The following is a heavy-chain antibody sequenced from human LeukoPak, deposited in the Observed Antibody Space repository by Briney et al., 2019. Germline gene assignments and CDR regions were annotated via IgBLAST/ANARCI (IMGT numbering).Heavy chain of an antibody. D-gene: IGHD1/OR15-1a*01. J-gene: IGHJ6*03. CDR3: ARENTNNYYHFYMDV. CDR2: MDTSGST. CDR1: GFTFSSYW. V-gene: IGHV3-53*01. Sequence: PGGSLRLSCAASGFTFSSYWMTWVRQAPGKGLEWVSLMDTSGSTYYADSVKGRFSLSRDNSKNTLYLQMNSLRVEDTALYYCARENTNNYYHFYMDVWGKGTTVTVSS.